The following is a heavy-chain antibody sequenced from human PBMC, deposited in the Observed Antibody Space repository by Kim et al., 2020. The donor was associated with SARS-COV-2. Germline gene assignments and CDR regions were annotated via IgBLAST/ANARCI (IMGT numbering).Heavy chain of an antibody. CDR3: ARGYCSGGSCRGYYYYGMDV. V-gene: IGHV4-39*01. J-gene: IGHJ6*02. CDR1: GGSISSSSYY. Sequence: SETLSLTCTVSGGSISSSSYYWGWIRQPPGKGLEWIGSIYYSGSTYYNPSLKSRVTISVDTSKNQFSLKLSSVTAADTAVYYCARGYCSGGSCRGYYYYGMDVWGQGTTVTVSS. CDR2: IYYSGST. D-gene: IGHD2-15*01.